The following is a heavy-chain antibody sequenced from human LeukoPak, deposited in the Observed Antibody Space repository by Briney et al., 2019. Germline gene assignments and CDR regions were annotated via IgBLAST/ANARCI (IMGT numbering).Heavy chain of an antibody. CDR3: ARDLANWGNWYFDL. J-gene: IGHJ2*01. D-gene: IGHD7-27*01. CDR1: GGSISSYY. CDR2: TYYSGST. Sequence: PSETLSLTCTVSGGSISSYYWSWIRQPPGKGLEWIGYTYYSGSTNYNPSLKSRVTISVDTSKNQFSLKLSSVTAADTAVYYCARDLANWGNWYFDLWGRGTLVTVSS. V-gene: IGHV4-59*01.